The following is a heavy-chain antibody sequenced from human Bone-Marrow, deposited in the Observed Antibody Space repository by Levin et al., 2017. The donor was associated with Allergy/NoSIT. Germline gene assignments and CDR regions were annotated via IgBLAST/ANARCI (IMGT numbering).Heavy chain of an antibody. Sequence: LSFSSSFFPFLPFSLHWVRQTPGKGLVWVSRVSPDGSSTNYADSVKGRFTISLYHAKNTLYLQMNSLRADDTAIYYCATDIFTWGPPKDCWGQGTVVTVSS. CDR2: VSPDGSST. D-gene: IGHD3-16*01. CDR3: ATDIFTWGPPKDC. V-gene: IGHV3-74*01. CDR1: FFPFLPFS. J-gene: IGHJ4*02.